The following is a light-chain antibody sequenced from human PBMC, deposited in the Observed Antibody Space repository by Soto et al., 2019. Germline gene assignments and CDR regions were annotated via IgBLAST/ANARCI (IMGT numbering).Light chain of an antibody. CDR2: EVS. CDR3: SSYTSSSPVV. V-gene: IGLV2-14*01. Sequence: QSVLTQPPSASGSPGQSVTIPCTGTSSDVGGYDHVSWYQQHPGKAPKLMIYEVSNRPSGVSNRFSGSKSGNTASLTISGLQAEDEADYYCSSYTSSSPVVFGGGTKLTVL. CDR1: SSDVGGYDH. J-gene: IGLJ2*01.